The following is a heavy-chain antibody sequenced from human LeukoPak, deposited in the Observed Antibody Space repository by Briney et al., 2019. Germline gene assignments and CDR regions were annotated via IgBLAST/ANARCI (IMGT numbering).Heavy chain of an antibody. CDR2: ICGSGGST. V-gene: IGHV3-23*01. J-gene: IGHJ4*02. D-gene: IGHD3-22*01. Sequence: GGSLRLSCAASGFTISSYAMSWVRQAPGKGLEWVSAICGSGGSTYYADSVKGRFTISRDNSKNTLYLQMNSLRAEDTAVYYRAKDQFRPEYDSSGYPIDFWGQGTLVTVSS. CDR1: GFTISSYA. CDR3: AKDQFRPEYDSSGYPIDF.